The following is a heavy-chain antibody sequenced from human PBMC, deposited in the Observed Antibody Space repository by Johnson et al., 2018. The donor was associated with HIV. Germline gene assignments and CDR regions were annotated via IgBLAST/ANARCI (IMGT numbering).Heavy chain of an antibody. J-gene: IGHJ3*02. CDR1: GLSFSNFG. Sequence: MQLVESGGGVVQPGKSLTLSCVGSGLSFSNFGIHWVRQAPGKGPEWVAVISYDGSNKYYADSVKGRFTISRDNSKNTLYLQMNSLRAEDTAVYYCARVYSSSSAHAFDIWGQGTMVTVSS. CDR3: ARVYSSSSAHAFDI. CDR2: ISYDGSNK. V-gene: IGHV3-30*03. D-gene: IGHD6-6*01.